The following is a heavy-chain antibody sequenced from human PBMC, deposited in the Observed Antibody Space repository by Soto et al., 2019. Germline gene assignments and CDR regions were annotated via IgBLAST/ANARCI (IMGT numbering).Heavy chain of an antibody. D-gene: IGHD3-22*01. CDR2: IYYSGST. J-gene: IGHJ3*02. CDR1: GGSISSGGYY. CDR3: ARDVDRNYYDSSGYSNAFDI. Sequence: TLSLTCTVSGGSISSGGYYWSWIRQHPGKGLEWIGYIYYSGSTYYNPSLKSRVTISVDTSKNQFSLKLSSVTAADTAVYYCARDVDRNYYDSSGYSNAFDIWGQGTMVTVSS. V-gene: IGHV4-31*03.